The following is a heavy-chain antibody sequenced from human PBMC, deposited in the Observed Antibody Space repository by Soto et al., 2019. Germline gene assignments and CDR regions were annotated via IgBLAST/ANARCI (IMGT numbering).Heavy chain of an antibody. J-gene: IGHJ5*02. V-gene: IGHV4-31*02. CDR1: GGSSSGGGYY. CDR3: ARGLRGELLFSWFDP. D-gene: IGHD2-21*02. Sequence: SVTLSLSWSVAGGSSSGGGYYWSWIRQHPGKGLEWIGYIYYSGSTYYNPSLKSRVTISVDTSKNQFSLKLSSVTAADTAVYYCARGLRGELLFSWFDPWGQGPLVTVSS. CDR2: IYYSGST.